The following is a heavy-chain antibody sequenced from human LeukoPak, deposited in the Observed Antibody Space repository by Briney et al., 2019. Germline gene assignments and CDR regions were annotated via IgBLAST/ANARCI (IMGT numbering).Heavy chain of an antibody. Sequence: PGGSLRLSCAVSEFTFSTYWMTWVRQAPGKGLEWVANINQDGSKINYVDSVKGRFTISRDNAKNSLYLQMNSLRAEDTAVYYCARDMTTVVSLAGYWGQGTLVTVSS. J-gene: IGHJ4*02. CDR1: EFTFSTYW. D-gene: IGHD4-23*01. CDR3: ARDMTTVVSLAGY. CDR2: INQDGSKI. V-gene: IGHV3-7*01.